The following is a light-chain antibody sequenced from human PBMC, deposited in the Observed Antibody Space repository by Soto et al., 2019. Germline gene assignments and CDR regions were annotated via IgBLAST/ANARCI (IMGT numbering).Light chain of an antibody. Sequence: DIVMTQSPATLSVSPGERATLSWRASQSVSIYLAWYQQTPGQAPRLLIYGASTTATGIPVRFSGSASGTDITLTISSLQPEDFGTYYCQQSFSTPRTFGQGTKVDIK. J-gene: IGKJ1*01. CDR1: QSVSIY. CDR3: QQSFSTPRT. CDR2: GAS. V-gene: IGKV3-15*01.